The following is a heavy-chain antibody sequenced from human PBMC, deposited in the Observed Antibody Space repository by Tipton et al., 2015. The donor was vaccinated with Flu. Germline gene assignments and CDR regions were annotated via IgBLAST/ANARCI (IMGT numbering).Heavy chain of an antibody. CDR1: GDSISSYY. CDR2: IYYSGST. Sequence: TLSLTCTVSGDSISSYYWSWIRQPPGKGLEWIGYIYYSGSTIYNPSLKSRVTISLDTSKSQFSLKLSSVTAADTAVYYCARLPLPLSYFDYWGQGTLATVSS. J-gene: IGHJ4*02. CDR3: ARLPLPLSYFDY. V-gene: IGHV4-59*01.